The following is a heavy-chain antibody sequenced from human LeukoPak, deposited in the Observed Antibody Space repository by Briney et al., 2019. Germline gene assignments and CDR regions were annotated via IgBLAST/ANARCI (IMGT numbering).Heavy chain of an antibody. CDR2: ISGSGGSS. CDR1: GFTFSSYA. Sequence: PGASLRLSCAASGFTFSSYAMTWVRQAPGKGLEWVSGISGSGGSSYYADSVKGRFTISRDNSKNTLYLQMNSLRVEDTAVYYCAKGLTIFGWGQGTLVTVSS. V-gene: IGHV3-23*01. D-gene: IGHD3-3*01. J-gene: IGHJ4*02. CDR3: AKGLTIFG.